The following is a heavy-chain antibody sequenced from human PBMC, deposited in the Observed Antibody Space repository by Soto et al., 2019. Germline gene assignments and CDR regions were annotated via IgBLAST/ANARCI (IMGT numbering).Heavy chain of an antibody. CDR2: IVVGSGNT. CDR3: AADRRNDFWSGVTKLYYYYGMDV. D-gene: IGHD3-3*01. V-gene: IGHV1-58*01. J-gene: IGHJ6*02. Sequence: GASVKVSCKASGFTFSSSAVQWVRQARGQRLEWIGWIVVGSGNTNHAQMFQERVTITRDMSTSTAYMELSSLRSEDTAVYYCAADRRNDFWSGVTKLYYYYGMDVWGQGTTVTVSS. CDR1: GFTFSSSA.